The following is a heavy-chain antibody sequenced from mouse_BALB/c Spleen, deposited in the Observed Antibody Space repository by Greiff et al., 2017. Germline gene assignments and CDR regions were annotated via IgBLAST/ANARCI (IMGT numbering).Heavy chain of an antibody. CDR2: ISDGGSYT. Sequence: VESGGGLVKPGGSLKLSCAASGFTFSDYYMYWVRQTPEKRLEWVATISDGGSYTYYPDSVKGRFTISRDNAKNNLYLQMSSLKSEDTAMYYCARGGYGYFDYWGQGTTLTVSS. D-gene: IGHD3-1*01. CDR1: GFTFSDYY. CDR3: ARGGYGYFDY. J-gene: IGHJ2*01. V-gene: IGHV5-4*02.